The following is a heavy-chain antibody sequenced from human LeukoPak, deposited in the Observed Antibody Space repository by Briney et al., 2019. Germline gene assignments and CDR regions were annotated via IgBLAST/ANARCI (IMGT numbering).Heavy chain of an antibody. D-gene: IGHD6-19*01. V-gene: IGHV1-3*03. Sequence: ASVKVSCKASGYTFTGYYMHWVRQAPGQGLEWMGWITTGRGETRYSQEFQRRITFTRDTSASTVYMDLSDLRSEDTAVYYCARGGKQWRGGKYFDSWGQGTLVAVSS. CDR1: GYTFTGYY. J-gene: IGHJ4*02. CDR3: ARGGKQWRGGKYFDS. CDR2: ITTGRGET.